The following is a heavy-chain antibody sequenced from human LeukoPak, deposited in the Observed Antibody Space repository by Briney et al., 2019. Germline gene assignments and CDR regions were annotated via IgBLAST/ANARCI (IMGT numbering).Heavy chain of an antibody. D-gene: IGHD5-12*01. J-gene: IGHJ4*02. CDR2: INPNSGGT. V-gene: IGHV1-2*02. CDR3: ARDIMATRGHFDY. CDR1: GYTFTGYY. Sequence: ASVKVSCKASGYTFTGYYMHWVRQAPGQGLEWMGWINPNSGGTNYAQKFQGRVTMTRDTSISTAYMELSRLRSDDMAVYYCARDIMATRGHFDYWGQGTLVTVSS.